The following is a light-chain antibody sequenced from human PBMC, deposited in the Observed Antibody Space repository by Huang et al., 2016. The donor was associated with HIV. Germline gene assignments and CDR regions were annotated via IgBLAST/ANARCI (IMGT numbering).Light chain of an antibody. Sequence: EIVMTQSPVTLSVSPGESATLSCRASRSVSSKLAWYHQKPGQPPRLLIYDTSTRATGIPARFSGSGSGTEFTLTINSLQSEDFAVYYCQQYNDWWTFGQGTRVEIK. CDR1: RSVSSK. J-gene: IGKJ1*01. CDR3: QQYNDWWT. V-gene: IGKV3-15*01. CDR2: DTS.